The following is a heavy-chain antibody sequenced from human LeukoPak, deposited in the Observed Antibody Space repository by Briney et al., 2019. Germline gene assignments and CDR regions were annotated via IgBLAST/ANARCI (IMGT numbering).Heavy chain of an antibody. Sequence: GGSLRLSCAGSGFIFNNYAMHWVRQPPGKGLEWVSGISWNSGSIDYADSVKGRFTISRDNAKNSLYLQMNSLRVEDTAFYYCAKDNRRHYTSGPNPDSLHWGQGALVTVSS. CDR1: GFIFNNYA. V-gene: IGHV3-9*01. CDR2: ISWNSGSI. CDR3: AKDNRRHYTSGPNPDSLH. J-gene: IGHJ4*02. D-gene: IGHD6-19*01.